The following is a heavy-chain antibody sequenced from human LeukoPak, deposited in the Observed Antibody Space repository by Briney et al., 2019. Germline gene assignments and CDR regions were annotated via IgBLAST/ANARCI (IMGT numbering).Heavy chain of an antibody. Sequence: GGSLRLSCAASGFTFSRYWMSWVRQAPGKGLEWVANIKEDGSEKYYVDSVKGRFTISRDNAKNSLYLQMNSLRAEDTAVYYCAREKLRYYYDSSGSAGAFDIWGQGTMVTVSS. J-gene: IGHJ3*02. D-gene: IGHD3-22*01. CDR2: IKEDGSEK. CDR1: GFTFSRYW. CDR3: AREKLRYYYDSSGSAGAFDI. V-gene: IGHV3-7*01.